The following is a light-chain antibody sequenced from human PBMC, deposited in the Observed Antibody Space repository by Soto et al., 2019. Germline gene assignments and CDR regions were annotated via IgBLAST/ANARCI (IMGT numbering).Light chain of an antibody. Sequence: QSVLTQPPPASGTPGQRVTISCSGSSSNIGSGVVNWYQQLPGTAPKLLIYSNTQRPSGVPDRFSGSKSGTSASLAISGLQSEDEADYYCAAWDDSVNGPVFGTGTKVTVL. CDR1: SSNIGSGV. CDR2: SNT. CDR3: AAWDDSVNGPV. J-gene: IGLJ1*01. V-gene: IGLV1-44*01.